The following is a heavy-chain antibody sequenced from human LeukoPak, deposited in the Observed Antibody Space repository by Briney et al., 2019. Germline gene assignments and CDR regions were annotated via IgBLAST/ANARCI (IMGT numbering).Heavy chain of an antibody. J-gene: IGHJ4*02. V-gene: IGHV5-51*01. CDR1: GYSFTSYW. CDR2: IYPGDSDT. Sequence: GESLKISCKGSGYSFTSYWIGWVRQMPGKGLEWMGIIYPGDSDTRYSPSFQGQVTISADKSISAAYLQWSSLKASDTAMYYCARVFDRSGFYFDYWGQGTLVTVSS. D-gene: IGHD6-19*01. CDR3: ARVFDRSGFYFDY.